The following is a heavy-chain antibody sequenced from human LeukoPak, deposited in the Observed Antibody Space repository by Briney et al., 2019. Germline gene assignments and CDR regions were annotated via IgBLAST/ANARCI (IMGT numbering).Heavy chain of an antibody. CDR3: AKDLDDSSGFYSYHH. CDR2: ISGSGDGT. CDR1: GFTFSSYA. V-gene: IGHV3-23*01. Sequence: PGGSLRPSCAASGFTFSSYAMRWARQAPGKGLEWVSTISGSGDGTYYADSVKGRFTISRDNSKNTVYLQMNSLRADDTAVYYCAKDLDDSSGFYSYHHWGQGTLATVSS. D-gene: IGHD3-22*01. J-gene: IGHJ1*01.